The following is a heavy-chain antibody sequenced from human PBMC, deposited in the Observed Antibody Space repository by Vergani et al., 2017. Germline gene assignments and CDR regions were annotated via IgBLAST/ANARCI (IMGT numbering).Heavy chain of an antibody. CDR1: GGSMSDFY. J-gene: IGHJ5*02. V-gene: IGHV4-4*07. CDR3: ARGNCGVNCPKYNWLAP. CDR2: IYPNGNG. D-gene: IGHD2-21*01. Sequence: QVHLQESGPGVVKPSDTLSLTCTVSGGSMSDFYWTWIRQPAGRGLEWIGRIYPNGNGNYNESLRSRLTMSIATSRSQFSLSLSSVTAADTAVYYCARGNCGVNCPKYNWLAPWGRGILVTVSS.